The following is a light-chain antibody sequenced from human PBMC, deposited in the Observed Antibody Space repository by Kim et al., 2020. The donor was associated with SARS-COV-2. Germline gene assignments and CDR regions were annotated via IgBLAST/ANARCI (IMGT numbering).Light chain of an antibody. CDR2: EVS. CDR1: SSDGGSYNL. Sequence: PGQSITIACTGTSSDGGSYNLVSGYQQHPGKAPKLRIYEVSKRPSGVSKRFAGSKSGNTASLTISGLQAEDEADYYCCSYAGSSTVFGTGTKVTVL. CDR3: CSYAGSSTV. V-gene: IGLV2-23*02. J-gene: IGLJ1*01.